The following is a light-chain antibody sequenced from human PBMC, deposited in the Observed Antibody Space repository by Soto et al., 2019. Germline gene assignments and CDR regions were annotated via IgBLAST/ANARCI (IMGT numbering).Light chain of an antibody. Sequence: QSVLTQPLSVAGTPGQWSTISCSGSSSDIGTNYVYWYQQLPGAAPKLLIYRNNQRPSGAPDRFSGSKSGTSASLAISGLRSEDEAEYHCAGWDDSLSGFYVFGTGTKVTVL. J-gene: IGLJ1*01. CDR2: RNN. V-gene: IGLV1-47*01. CDR3: AGWDDSLSGFYV. CDR1: SSDIGTNY.